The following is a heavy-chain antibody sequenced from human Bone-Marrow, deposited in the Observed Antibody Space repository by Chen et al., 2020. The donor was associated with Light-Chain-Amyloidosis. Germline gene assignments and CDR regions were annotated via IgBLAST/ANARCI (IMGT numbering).Heavy chain of an antibody. CDR2: MPTDVTKT. Sequence: EVQLVESGGALVQPGGSLRLSCAASGFTLNTYWMHWVRQPPGGGLVWVARMPTDVTKTVYADSVKGRFTVSRDDAENTLYLEMNSLRVEDTGLYFCARDRGRFSYNRGGLDSWGQGTLVTVSS. V-gene: IGHV3-74*01. J-gene: IGHJ4*02. D-gene: IGHD3-10*01. CDR1: GFTLNTYW. CDR3: ARDRGRFSYNRGGLDS.